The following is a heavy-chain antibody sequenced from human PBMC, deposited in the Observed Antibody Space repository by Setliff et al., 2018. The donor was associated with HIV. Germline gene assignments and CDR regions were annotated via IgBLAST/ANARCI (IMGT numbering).Heavy chain of an antibody. Sequence: GASVKVSCKASGYTFTGYYMHWVRQAPGQGLEWMGWINPNSGGTNYAQKFQGRVTMTRDTSISTAYMELSRLRPDDTAVYYCARVPYLEQLTYYYYYGMDVWGQGTTVTVSS. CDR3: ARVPYLEQLTYYYYYGMDV. V-gene: IGHV1-2*02. CDR1: GYTFTGYY. CDR2: INPNSGGT. D-gene: IGHD6-13*01. J-gene: IGHJ6*02.